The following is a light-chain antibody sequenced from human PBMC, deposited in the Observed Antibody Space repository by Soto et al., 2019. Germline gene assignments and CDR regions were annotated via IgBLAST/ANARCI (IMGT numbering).Light chain of an antibody. Sequence: QSVLAQPASVSGSPGQSITISCTGTSNDIGGYNYVSWYQQHPGKAPKLMIYEVTKRPSGVPDRFSGSKSGNTASLTVSGLQAEDEADYYCSSYAGSNNLKVFGTGTKVTVL. CDR1: SNDIGGYNY. CDR2: EVT. CDR3: SSYAGSNNLKV. J-gene: IGLJ1*01. V-gene: IGLV2-8*01.